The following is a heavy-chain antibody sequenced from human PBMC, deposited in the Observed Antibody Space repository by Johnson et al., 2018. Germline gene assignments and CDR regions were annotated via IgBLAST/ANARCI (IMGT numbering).Heavy chain of an antibody. CDR1: GGTFSSYA. V-gene: IGHV1-69*01. J-gene: IGHJ1*01. D-gene: IGHD1-26*01. Sequence: QVQLQESGAEVKKPGSSVEVSCKASGGTFSSYAISWVRQAPGQGLEWMGGIIAIFGTANYAQKFQGRVTITADESTSTAYMELSSLGSEATAVDYCARDRGVGAPEYFQHWGQGTLVTVSS. CDR2: IIAIFGTA. CDR3: ARDRGVGAPEYFQH.